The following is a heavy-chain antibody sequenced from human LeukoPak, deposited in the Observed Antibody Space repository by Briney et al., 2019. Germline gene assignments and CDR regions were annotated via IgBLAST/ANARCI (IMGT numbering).Heavy chain of an antibody. J-gene: IGHJ4*02. CDR3: ARGDPRQYSSSSLGVFDY. D-gene: IGHD6-6*01. CDR2: INHSGST. CDR1: GGSFSGYY. Sequence: PSETLSLTCAVYGGSFSGYYWSWIRQPPGKGLEGIGEINHSGSTNYNPSLKSRVTISVDTSKNKFSLKLSSVTAADTAVYYCARGDPRQYSSSSLGVFDYWGQGTLVTVSS. V-gene: IGHV4-34*01.